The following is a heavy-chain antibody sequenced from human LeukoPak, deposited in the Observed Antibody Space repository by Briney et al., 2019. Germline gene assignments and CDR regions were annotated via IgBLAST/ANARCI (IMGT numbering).Heavy chain of an antibody. V-gene: IGHV4-38-2*02. J-gene: IGHJ6*03. CDR1: GYSISSGYY. Sequence: PSETLSLTCTVSGYSISSGYYWGWIRQPPGKGLEGIGSIYHSGSTYYNPSLKSRVTISVDTSKNQFSLKLSSVTAADTAVYYCARGLSYYYYMDVWGKGTTVTVSS. CDR3: ARGLSYYYYMDV. CDR2: IYHSGST.